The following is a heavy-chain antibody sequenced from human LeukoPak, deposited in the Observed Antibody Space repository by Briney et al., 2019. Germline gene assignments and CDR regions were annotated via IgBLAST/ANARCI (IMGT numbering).Heavy chain of an antibody. Sequence: VASVKVSCKASGYTFTSYDINWVRQATGQGLEWMGWMNPNSGNTGYAQKFQGRVTMTRNTSISTAYMELSSLRSEDTAVYYCARGFRAAAGVWGYWGQGTLVTVSS. CDR2: MNPNSGNT. J-gene: IGHJ4*02. V-gene: IGHV1-8*01. CDR1: GYTFTSYD. CDR3: ARGFRAAAGVWGY. D-gene: IGHD6-13*01.